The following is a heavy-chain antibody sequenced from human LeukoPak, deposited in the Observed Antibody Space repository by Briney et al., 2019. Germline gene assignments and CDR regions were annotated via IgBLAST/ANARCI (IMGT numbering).Heavy chain of an antibody. V-gene: IGHV1-46*01. CDR3: ARDQEGFDY. Sequence: ASVKVSCKASGYTYTSNYIHWVRQAPGQGLEWMGMIYPRDGSTSYAQKFQGRVTVTRDTSTSTVHMELSGLRSEDTAVYYCARDQEGFDYWGQGTLVTVSS. J-gene: IGHJ4*02. CDR1: GYTYTSNY. CDR2: IYPRDGST.